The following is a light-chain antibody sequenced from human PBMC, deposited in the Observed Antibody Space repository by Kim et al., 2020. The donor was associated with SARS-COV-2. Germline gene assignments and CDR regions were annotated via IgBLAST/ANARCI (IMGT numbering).Light chain of an antibody. V-gene: IGLV1-40*01. CDR2: GNR. CDR3: QSYDSSLSGYV. J-gene: IGLJ1*01. Sequence: VSVSCSGSRSKLGAGYDVRWNQQLRGTAPNLLICGNRNRPSGVPDRFSGSKSGTSASLAITGLQAEDEADYCCQSYDSSLSGYVFGTGTKVTVL. CDR1: RSKLGAGYD.